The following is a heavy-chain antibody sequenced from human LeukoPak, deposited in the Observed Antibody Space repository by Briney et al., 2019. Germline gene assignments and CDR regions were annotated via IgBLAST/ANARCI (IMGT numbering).Heavy chain of an antibody. D-gene: IGHD3-22*01. J-gene: IGHJ3*02. CDR3: ARGDYYDSSGYYFPDAFDI. Sequence: PGGSLRLSCAASGFTFSSYGMHWVRQAPGKGLEWVAVISYDGSNKYYADSVQGRFTISRDNSKNTLYLQMSSLRAEDTAVYYCARGDYYDSSGYYFPDAFDIWGQGTMVTVSS. CDR1: GFTFSSYG. CDR2: ISYDGSNK. V-gene: IGHV3-30*03.